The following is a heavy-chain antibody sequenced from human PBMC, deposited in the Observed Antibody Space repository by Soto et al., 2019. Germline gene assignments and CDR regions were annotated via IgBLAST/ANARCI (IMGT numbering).Heavy chain of an antibody. V-gene: IGHV1-69*02. D-gene: IGHD5-12*01. CDR3: ARVLYSGWHYFDY. CDR2: IIPILGIA. J-gene: IGHJ4*02. Sequence: GASVKVSCKASGGTFSSYTISWVRQAPGQGLEWMGRIIPILGIANYAQKFQGRVTITADNSKNTLYLQMNSLRAEDTAVYYCARVLYSGWHYFDYWVQGTLVTVSS. CDR1: GGTFSSYT.